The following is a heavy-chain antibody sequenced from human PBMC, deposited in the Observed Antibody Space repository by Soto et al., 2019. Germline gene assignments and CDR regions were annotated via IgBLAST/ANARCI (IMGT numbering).Heavy chain of an antibody. V-gene: IGHV1-2*02. CDR3: ARGVPAAIHLGWFDP. J-gene: IGHJ5*02. D-gene: IGHD2-2*02. CDR1: GYTFFTYD. CDR2: IDPHNGGT. Sequence: ASVKVSCKASGYTFFTYDISWVRQAPGQGLEWMGYIDPHNGGTNYAQMFQGRVTMTSDMSITTVYMELSRLRSDDTAVYFCARGVPAAIHLGWFDPWGQGTLVTVSS.